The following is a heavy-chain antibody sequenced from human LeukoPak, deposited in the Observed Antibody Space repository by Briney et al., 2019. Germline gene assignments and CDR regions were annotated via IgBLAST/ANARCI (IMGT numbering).Heavy chain of an antibody. CDR2: ISSSGSTI. CDR3: AREIFWSGYFSNLHFDY. V-gene: IGHV3-48*04. CDR1: GFTFSSYS. Sequence: GGSLRLSCAASGFTFSSYSMNWVRQAPGKGLEWVSYISSSGSTIDYADSVKGRFTISRDNAKNSLFLQMNSLRAEDTAVYYCAREIFWSGYFSNLHFDYWGRGTLVTVSS. J-gene: IGHJ4*02. D-gene: IGHD3-3*01.